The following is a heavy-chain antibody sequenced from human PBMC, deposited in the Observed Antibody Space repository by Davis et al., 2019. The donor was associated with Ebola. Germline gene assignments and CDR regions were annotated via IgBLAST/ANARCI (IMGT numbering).Heavy chain of an antibody. CDR3: AREVLSLVVVVAATPLMDV. D-gene: IGHD2-15*01. CDR2: IYHSGST. J-gene: IGHJ6*02. CDR1: GGSISSSNW. V-gene: IGHV4-4*02. Sequence: PSETLSLTCAVSGGSISSSNWWSWVRQPPGKGLEWIGEIYHSGSTNYNPSLKSRVTISVDKSKNQFSLKLSSVTAADTAVYYCAREVLSLVVVVAATPLMDVWGQGTTVTVSS.